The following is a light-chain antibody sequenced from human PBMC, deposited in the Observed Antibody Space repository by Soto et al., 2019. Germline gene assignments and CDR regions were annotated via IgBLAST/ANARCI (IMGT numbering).Light chain of an antibody. J-gene: IGKJ4*01. V-gene: IGKV3-20*01. CDR1: QSVSSSY. Sequence: LTQSPGTLSLSPGERATLSCSASQSVSSSYLAWYQQKPGQAPRLLIYGASSRATGIPDRFSGSGSGTDFTLTISRLEPEDFAVYYCQQYGTSPLTFGGGTKVDIK. CDR3: QQYGTSPLT. CDR2: GAS.